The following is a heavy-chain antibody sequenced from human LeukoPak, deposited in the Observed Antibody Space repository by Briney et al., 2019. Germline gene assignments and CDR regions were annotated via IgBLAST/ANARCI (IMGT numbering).Heavy chain of an antibody. D-gene: IGHD6-19*01. J-gene: IGHJ4*02. V-gene: IGHV3-33*01. CDR3: ARDGPYSSGWYSSPADY. CDR2: IWYDGSNK. Sequence: GGSLRLSCAASGFTFSSYGMHWVRQAPGKGLGWVAVIWYDGSNKYYADSVKGRFTISRDNSKNTLYLQMNSLRAGDTAVYYCARDGPYSSGWYSSPADYWGQGTLVTVSS. CDR1: GFTFSSYG.